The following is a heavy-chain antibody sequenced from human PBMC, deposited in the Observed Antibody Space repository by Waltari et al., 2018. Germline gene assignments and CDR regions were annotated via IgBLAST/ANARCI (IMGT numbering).Heavy chain of an antibody. J-gene: IGHJ4*02. CDR2: ISSSGSTI. V-gene: IGHV3-48*03. CDR1: ESSFRSYE. D-gene: IGHD6-13*01. CDR3: ARDLAAAPDY. Sequence: VQLVEYGGGLVQPGASLRLSCASCESSFRSYEMNWCRQAQGKGLEWVSYISSSGSTIYDADSVKGRFTISRDNAKNSLYLQMNSMRAEDTAVYYCARDLAAAPDYWGQGTLVTVSS.